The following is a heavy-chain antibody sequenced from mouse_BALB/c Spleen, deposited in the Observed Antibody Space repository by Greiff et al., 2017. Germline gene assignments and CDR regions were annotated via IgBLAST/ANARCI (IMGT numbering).Heavy chain of an antibody. D-gene: IGHD2-4*01. Sequence: DVQLQESGPGLVKPSQSLSLTCTVTGYSITSDYAWNWIRQFPGNKLEWMGYISYSGSTSYNPSLKSRISITRDTSKNQFFLQLNSVTTEDTATYYCARCDYDSYYYAMDYWGQGTSVTVSS. CDR2: ISYSGST. J-gene: IGHJ4*01. CDR1: GYSITSDYA. CDR3: ARCDYDSYYYAMDY. V-gene: IGHV3-2*02.